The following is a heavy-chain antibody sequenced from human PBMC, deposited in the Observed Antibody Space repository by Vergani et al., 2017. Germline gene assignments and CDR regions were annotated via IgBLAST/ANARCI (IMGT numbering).Heavy chain of an antibody. J-gene: IGHJ6*02. CDR3: AKEVVSASIYENGMDV. CDR2: IGWDGGST. CDR1: GFTFDDYG. Sequence: EVQLVESGGVVVQPGGSLRLSCAASGFTFDDYGMHWVRQAPGKGLEWVSVIGWDGGSTSYADSVKGRFTISRVDSKSSLFLQMNSLRPEDTAVYYCAKEVVSASIYENGMDVWAKGPRSPSP. D-gene: IGHD2-2*01. V-gene: IGHV3-43D*03.